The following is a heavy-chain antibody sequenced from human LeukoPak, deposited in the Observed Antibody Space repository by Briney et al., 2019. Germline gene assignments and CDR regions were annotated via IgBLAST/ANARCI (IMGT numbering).Heavy chain of an antibody. Sequence: PGGSLRLSCAVSGFTFSTYAIHWVRQAPGKGLEWVAVISYDGNNKYYADSVKGRFILSRDNSKNTLYLQMNSLRAKDTAVYYCARDRLMVATCPHFDYWGQGTLVTVSS. CDR1: GFTFSTYA. V-gene: IGHV3-30-3*01. CDR3: ARDRLMVATCPHFDY. J-gene: IGHJ4*02. CDR2: ISYDGNNK. D-gene: IGHD5-12*01.